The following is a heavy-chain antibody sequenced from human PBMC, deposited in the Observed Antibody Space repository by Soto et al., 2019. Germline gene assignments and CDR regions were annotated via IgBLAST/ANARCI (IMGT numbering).Heavy chain of an antibody. CDR3: ATRTDYYYGSGSLGGMDV. D-gene: IGHD3-10*01. J-gene: IGHJ6*02. V-gene: IGHV4-31*03. CDR2: IYYSGST. CDR1: GGSISSGSYY. Sequence: QVQLQESGPGLVKPSQTLSLTCTVSGGSISSGSYYWSWIRQLPGKGLEWIGYIYYSGSTYYNPYLKSRVTISVDTSKNQFSLKLNSLTAADTAVYYCATRTDYYYGSGSLGGMDVWGQGTTVTVSS.